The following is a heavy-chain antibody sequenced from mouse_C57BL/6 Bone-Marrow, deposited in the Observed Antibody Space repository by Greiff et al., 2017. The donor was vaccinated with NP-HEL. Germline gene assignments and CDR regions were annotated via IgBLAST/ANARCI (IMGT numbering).Heavy chain of an antibody. D-gene: IGHD2-5*01. J-gene: IGHJ4*01. Sequence: QVQLQQSGAELAKPGASVKLSCKASGYTFTSYWMHWVKQRPGQGLEWIGYINPSSGYTKYNQKFKDKATLTADKSSSTAYMQLSSLTYEDSAVYYCARGHYSNYVAMDYWGQGTSVTVSA. V-gene: IGHV1-7*01. CDR3: ARGHYSNYVAMDY. CDR1: GYTFTSYW. CDR2: INPSSGYT.